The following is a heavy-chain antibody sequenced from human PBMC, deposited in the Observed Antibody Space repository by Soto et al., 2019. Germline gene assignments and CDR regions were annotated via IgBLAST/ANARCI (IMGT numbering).Heavy chain of an antibody. CDR1: GFTFSSYW. Sequence: EVQLVASGGNLVLPGGSLRLSCAASGFTFSSYWMYWVRQAPGKGLVWVSRVNPDGSVPSYADSVKGLFTVSRDNAKNMLYRQMTNLRFEYTAIYYCAKDISSIPESWGQGTLVTFSS. J-gene: IGHJ4*02. CDR3: AKDISSIPES. D-gene: IGHD3-3*02. V-gene: IGHV3-74*01. CDR2: VNPDGSVP.